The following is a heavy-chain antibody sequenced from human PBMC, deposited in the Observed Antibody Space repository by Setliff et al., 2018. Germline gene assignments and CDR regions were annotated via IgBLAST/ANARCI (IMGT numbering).Heavy chain of an antibody. D-gene: IGHD2-15*01. CDR2: IYSGDT. J-gene: IGHJ4*02. CDR1: GGSMITNDYF. V-gene: IGHV4-39*02. Sequence: SETLSLTCTVSGGSMITNDYFWGWIRQPPGTGLEWIGSIYSGDTYYNPSLKSRVTISVDTSKNQFSLNLTSVTAADTALYYCARENGYCSGGACYFMFDYWGQGTLVTVSS. CDR3: ARENGYCSGGACYFMFDY.